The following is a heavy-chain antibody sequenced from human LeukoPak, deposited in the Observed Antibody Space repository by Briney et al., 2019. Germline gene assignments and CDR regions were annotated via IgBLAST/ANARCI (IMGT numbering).Heavy chain of an antibody. CDR3: ATGPSGSSRIDY. V-gene: IGHV1-24*01. D-gene: IGHD1-26*01. CDR2: FDPEDGET. CDR1: GYTLTELS. J-gene: IGHJ4*02. Sequence: ASVKVSCKVSGYTLTELSMHWVRQAPGKGLEWMGGFDPEDGETIYAQKFQGRVTMTEDTSTDTAYMELSSLRSEDTVVYYCATGPSGSSRIDYWGQGTLVTVSS.